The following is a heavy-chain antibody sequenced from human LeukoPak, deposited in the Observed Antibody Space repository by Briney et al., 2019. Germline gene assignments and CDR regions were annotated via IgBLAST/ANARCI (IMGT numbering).Heavy chain of an antibody. CDR2: ISGSGGST. D-gene: IGHD3-10*01. Sequence: SGGSLRLSCAASGFTFSSYAMSWVRQAPGKGLEWVSAISGSGGSTYYADSVKGRFTISRDKSKNTLYLQMNSLRAEDTAVYYCAKDLDYYGSGSYLDYWGQGTLVTVSS. V-gene: IGHV3-23*01. CDR1: GFTFSSYA. CDR3: AKDLDYYGSGSYLDY. J-gene: IGHJ4*02.